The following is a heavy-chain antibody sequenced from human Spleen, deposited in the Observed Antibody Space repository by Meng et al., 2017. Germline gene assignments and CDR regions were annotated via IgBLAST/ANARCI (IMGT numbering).Heavy chain of an antibody. J-gene: IGHJ4*02. Sequence: QVQLVESGAEVKKPGSSVRASCKASGGTFSNYAINWARQAPGQGLEWMGGIIPIFGTANYAQKFQGRVTITADESTSTAYMELSSLRSEDTAVYYCARDDYYDSSGYFRWGQGTLVTVSS. V-gene: IGHV1-69*12. D-gene: IGHD3-22*01. CDR3: ARDDYYDSSGYFR. CDR2: IIPIFGTA. CDR1: GGTFSNYA.